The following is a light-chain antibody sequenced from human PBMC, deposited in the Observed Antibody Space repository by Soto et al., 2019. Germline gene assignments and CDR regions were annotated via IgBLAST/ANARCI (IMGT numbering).Light chain of an antibody. Sequence: IQLTQSPSSLSASVGDRVTITCRASQGISSYLAWYQQKPGKAPKLLIYAASTLQSGVPSRFSGSGSGTDFTLTISSLQPEDFATYYCQQYDTYSRTFGQGTKLEI. CDR2: AAS. J-gene: IGKJ2*01. CDR1: QGISSY. CDR3: QQYDTYSRT. V-gene: IGKV1-9*01.